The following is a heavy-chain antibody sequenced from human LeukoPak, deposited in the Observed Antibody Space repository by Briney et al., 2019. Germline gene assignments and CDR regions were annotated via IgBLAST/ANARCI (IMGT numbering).Heavy chain of an antibody. Sequence: SQTLSLTCTVSGGSISSGGYYWSWIRQHPGKGLEWIGYIYYSGSTYYNPSLKSRVTISGDTSKNQFSLKLSSVTAADTAVYYCARGLIAARPFDYWGQGTLVTVSS. V-gene: IGHV4-31*03. D-gene: IGHD6-6*01. CDR3: ARGLIAARPFDY. J-gene: IGHJ4*02. CDR1: GGSISSGGYY. CDR2: IYYSGST.